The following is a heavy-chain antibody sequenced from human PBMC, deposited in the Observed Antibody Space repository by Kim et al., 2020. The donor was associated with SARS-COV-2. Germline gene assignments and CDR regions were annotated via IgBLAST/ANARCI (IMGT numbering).Heavy chain of an antibody. D-gene: IGHD1-26*01. CDR3: ARGGVGASGNFDY. CDR1: GGTFSSYA. J-gene: IGHJ4*02. CDR2: IIPIFGTA. V-gene: IGHV1-69*13. Sequence: SVKVSCKASGGTFSSYAISWVRQAPGQGLEWMGGIIPIFGTANYAQKFQGRVTITADESTSTAYMELSSLRSEDTAVYYCARGGVGASGNFDYWGQGTLVTVSS.